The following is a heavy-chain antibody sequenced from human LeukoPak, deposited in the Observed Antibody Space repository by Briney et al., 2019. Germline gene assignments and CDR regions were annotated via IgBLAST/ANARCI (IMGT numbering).Heavy chain of an antibody. V-gene: IGHV4-59*08. D-gene: IGHD5-24*01. J-gene: IGHJ4*02. Sequence: SETLSLSCSVSGGSIRNYYWSWIRQPPGKGLEWIGYIYNSGSTNYNPSPKSRVNISVDTSMNQFSLKLSSVAAADTAVYYCARHGGGYSFDYWGQGTLVTVSS. CDR2: IYNSGST. CDR3: ARHGGGYSFDY. CDR1: GGSIRNYY.